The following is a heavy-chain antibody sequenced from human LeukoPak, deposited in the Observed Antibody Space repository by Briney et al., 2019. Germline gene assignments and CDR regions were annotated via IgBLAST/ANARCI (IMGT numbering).Heavy chain of an antibody. CDR2: ISGSGDST. D-gene: IGHD2-2*01. CDR3: ARTTGCSSTSCYVNF. Sequence: GGSLRLSYVASGFTFSSYAMSWVRQAPGEGLEWVSGISGSGDSTYYADSVKGRFTISRDNSKNTLYLQMSTLRAEDTAVYYCARTTGCSSTSCYVNFWGQGTLVTVSS. CDR1: GFTFSSYA. J-gene: IGHJ4*02. V-gene: IGHV3-23*01.